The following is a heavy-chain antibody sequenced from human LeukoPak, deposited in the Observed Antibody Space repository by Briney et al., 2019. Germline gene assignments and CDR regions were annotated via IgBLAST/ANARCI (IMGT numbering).Heavy chain of an antibody. Sequence: PGGSLRLSCAASGFTFDDYAMHWVRQAPGKGLEWVSGISWNSGSIGYADSVKGRFTISRDNAKNSLYLQMNSLRAEDTAVYYCARTGYCSGGSCLIDYWGQGTLVTVSS. D-gene: IGHD2-15*01. CDR3: ARTGYCSGGSCLIDY. V-gene: IGHV3-9*01. J-gene: IGHJ4*02. CDR1: GFTFDDYA. CDR2: ISWNSGSI.